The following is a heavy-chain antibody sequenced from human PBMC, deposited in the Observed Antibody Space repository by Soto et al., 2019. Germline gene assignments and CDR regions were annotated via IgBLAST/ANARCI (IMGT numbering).Heavy chain of an antibody. CDR3: ARDARTAYCRDH. Sequence: PSETLSLTCTVSGGSVSSGSYYWSWIRQHPGRGLEWVGYIYYTGNTYYNPSLRSRLAISVDTSKNQFSLKLTSVTAADTAVYYCARDARTAYCRDHWGQGTLVTVSA. V-gene: IGHV4-31*03. CDR2: IYYTGNT. CDR1: GGSVSSGSYY. J-gene: IGHJ4*02. D-gene: IGHD3-9*01.